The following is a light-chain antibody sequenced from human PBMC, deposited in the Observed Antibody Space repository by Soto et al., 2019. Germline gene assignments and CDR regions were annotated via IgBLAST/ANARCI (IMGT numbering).Light chain of an antibody. CDR3: GKGDNSQNAWV. Sequence: QPVLTQPPSLSAAPGQTVTISCSGSSSNIENNYVSWYQQLPGTAPQLLIYENYNRPSGIPARFSGSKSGTSATLAITGLQTGDEADYYCGKGDNSQNAWVFGGGTKLTVL. V-gene: IGLV1-51*02. J-gene: IGLJ3*02. CDR2: ENY. CDR1: SSNIENNY.